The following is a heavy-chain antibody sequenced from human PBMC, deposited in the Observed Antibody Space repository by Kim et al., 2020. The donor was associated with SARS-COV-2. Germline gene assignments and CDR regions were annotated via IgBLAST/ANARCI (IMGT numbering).Heavy chain of an antibody. J-gene: IGHJ5*02. V-gene: IGHV3-21*01. D-gene: IGHD6-19*01. CDR3: ARDWSTVAGT. CDR2: YI. Sequence: YIYYADSVKGRFTISRDNAKNSLYLQMNSLRAEDTAVYYCARDWSTVAGTWGQGTLVTVSS.